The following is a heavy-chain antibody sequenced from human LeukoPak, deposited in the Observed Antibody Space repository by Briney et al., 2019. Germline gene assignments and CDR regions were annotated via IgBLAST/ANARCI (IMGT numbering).Heavy chain of an antibody. J-gene: IGHJ4*02. V-gene: IGHV3-33*01. CDR3: ARLASYGGNSIFDY. D-gene: IGHD4-23*01. CDR1: GFTFSSYG. Sequence: PGRSLRLSCAASGFTFSSYGMHWVRQAPGKGLVWVAAIWYDGSNKYYADSVKGRFTISRDNSKNPLYLQMNSLRAEDTAVYYCARLASYGGNSIFDYWGQGTLVTVSS. CDR2: IWYDGSNK.